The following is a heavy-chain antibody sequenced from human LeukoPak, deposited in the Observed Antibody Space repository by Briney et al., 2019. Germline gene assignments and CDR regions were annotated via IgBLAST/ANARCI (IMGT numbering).Heavy chain of an antibody. CDR2: ISAYNGNT. Sequence: ASVTVSCKASGFTFTSYGISWVRQAPGQGLEWMGWISAYNGNTNYAQKFQGRVTMTRDTSISTAYMELSRLRSDDTAVYYCARDLKRYGDYVFSWYFDLWGRGTLVTVSS. D-gene: IGHD4-17*01. CDR3: ARDLKRYGDYVFSWYFDL. V-gene: IGHV1-18*01. J-gene: IGHJ2*01. CDR1: GFTFTSYG.